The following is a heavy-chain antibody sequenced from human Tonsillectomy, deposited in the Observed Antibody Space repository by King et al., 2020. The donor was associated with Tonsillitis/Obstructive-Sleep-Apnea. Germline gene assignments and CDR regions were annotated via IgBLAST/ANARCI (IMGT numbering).Heavy chain of an antibody. CDR3: ARVKSSTYYVRLTHPEEYYFDC. Sequence: EVQLVESGGGLVQPGGSLRLSCAASGFTFSTYPMHWVRQAPGKGLEYVSAISSNGGSTYYANSVKGRFTISRDNSKNTLYLQMGSLRAEDMAVYYCARVKSSTYYVRLTHPEEYYFDCWGQGTLVTVSS. D-gene: IGHD2/OR15-2a*01. V-gene: IGHV3-64*01. J-gene: IGHJ4*02. CDR1: GFTFSTYP. CDR2: ISSNGGST.